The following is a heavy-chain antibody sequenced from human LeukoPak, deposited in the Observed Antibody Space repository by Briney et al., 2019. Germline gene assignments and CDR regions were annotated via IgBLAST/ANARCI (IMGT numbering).Heavy chain of an antibody. CDR1: GGTFSSYA. CDR2: IIPIFGTA. Sequence: GASVKVSCKASGGTFSSYAISWVRQAPGQGLEWMGGIIPIFGTANYAQKFQGRVTITADESTSTAYMELSSLRSEDTAVYYCARDQAAAGTSWFDPSGQGTLVTVSP. CDR3: ARDQAAAGTSWFDP. J-gene: IGHJ5*02. D-gene: IGHD6-13*01. V-gene: IGHV1-69*13.